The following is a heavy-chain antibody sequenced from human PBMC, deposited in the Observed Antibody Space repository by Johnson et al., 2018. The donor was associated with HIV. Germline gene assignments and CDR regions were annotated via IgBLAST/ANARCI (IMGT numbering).Heavy chain of an antibody. CDR3: ARVRGSRAGDAFDV. D-gene: IGHD5-24*01. J-gene: IGHJ3*01. V-gene: IGHV3-30*03. CDR2: ISHDGNKI. Sequence: QVQLVESGGGVVQPGRSLRLSCEASGFNFRDYGMHWVRQAPGKGLDWLAVISHDGNKIFYADSVKGRFTISRDNSKNTLYLHMKSLRVEDTALYCCARVRGSRAGDAFDVWGTGTMVTVSS. CDR1: GFNFRDYG.